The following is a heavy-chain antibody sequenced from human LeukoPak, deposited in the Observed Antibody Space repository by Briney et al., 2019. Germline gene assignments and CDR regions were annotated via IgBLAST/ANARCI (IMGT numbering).Heavy chain of an antibody. J-gene: IGHJ4*02. CDR1: GFTFSSYA. V-gene: IGHV3-23*01. CDR3: AKDRNYYDSSGYYYY. CDR2: ISGSGGST. Sequence: PGGSLRLSRAASGFTFSSYAMSWVRQAPGKGLEWVSAISGSGGSTYYADSVKGRFTISRDNSKNTLYLQMNSLRVEDTAVYYCAKDRNYYDSSGYYYYWGQGTLVTVSS. D-gene: IGHD3-22*01.